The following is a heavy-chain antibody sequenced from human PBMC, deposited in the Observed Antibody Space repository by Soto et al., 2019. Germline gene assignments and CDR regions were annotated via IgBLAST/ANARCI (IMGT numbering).Heavy chain of an antibody. Sequence: GGSLRLSCSASGFTFSSYAMHWVRQAPGKGLEYVSAISSNGGSTYYADSVKGRFTISRDNSKNSLYLQMSSLRAEDTAVDYCVKSRYYYDSSGYHHDAFDIWGPGSMVTVSS. CDR3: VKSRYYYDSSGYHHDAFDI. CDR2: ISSNGGST. D-gene: IGHD3-22*01. CDR1: GFTFSSYA. J-gene: IGHJ3*02. V-gene: IGHV3-64D*09.